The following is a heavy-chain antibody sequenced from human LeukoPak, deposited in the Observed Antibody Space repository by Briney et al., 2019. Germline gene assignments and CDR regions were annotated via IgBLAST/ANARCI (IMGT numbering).Heavy chain of an antibody. CDR2: IYYSGST. D-gene: IGHD2-2*01. CDR1: DGSISSSSYY. CDR3: ARDGYQLLSRWFDP. J-gene: IGHJ5*02. V-gene: IGHV4-39*07. Sequence: SETLSLTCTVSDGSISSSSYYWGWIRQPPGKGLEWIGSIYYSGSTYYNPSLKSRVTISVDTSKNQFSLKLSSVTAADTAVYYCARDGYQLLSRWFDPWGQGTLVTVSS.